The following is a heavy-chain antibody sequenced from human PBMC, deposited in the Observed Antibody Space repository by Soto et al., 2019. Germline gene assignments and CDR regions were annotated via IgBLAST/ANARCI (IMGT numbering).Heavy chain of an antibody. CDR2: IIPIFGTA. Sequence: APVKASCKASGRPFSSYAITSARLAPGQRPEWMGGIIPIFGTANYAQKFQGRVTITADESTSTAYMELSSLRSEDTAVYYCEREWTAAGDKYYFDYWGQGTLVSVSS. J-gene: IGHJ4*02. CDR1: GRPFSSYA. D-gene: IGHD6-13*01. CDR3: EREWTAAGDKYYFDY. V-gene: IGHV1-69*13.